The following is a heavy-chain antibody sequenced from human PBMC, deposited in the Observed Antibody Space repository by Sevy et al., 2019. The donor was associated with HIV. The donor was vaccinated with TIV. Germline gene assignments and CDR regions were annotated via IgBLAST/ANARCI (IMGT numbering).Heavy chain of an antibody. D-gene: IGHD4-17*01. CDR3: ARDSITTYGDYSPFDY. CDR1: GGSISSCGYY. J-gene: IGHJ4*02. CDR2: INYSGST. V-gene: IGHV4-31*03. Sequence: SETLSLTCTVSGGSISSCGYYWSWIRQHPGKGLEWIGYINYSGSTYYNPSLKSRVTISVDTSKNQFSLKLSSVTAADTAVYYCARDSITTYGDYSPFDYWGQGTLVTVSS.